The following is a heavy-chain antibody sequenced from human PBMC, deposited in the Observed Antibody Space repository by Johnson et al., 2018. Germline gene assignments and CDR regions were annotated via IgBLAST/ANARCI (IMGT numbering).Heavy chain of an antibody. Sequence: QVQLVESGGGLVQPGGSLRLSCAASGFTFSSYALHWVRQAPGKGLEWVAFISYDGNNKHYADSVKGRFTISRDNSKNTLYLQMNSLRAADTAVYHCAKGFQDYYDNSGYYPYAFHIWCQGTMVTVSS. CDR2: ISYDGNNK. V-gene: IGHV3-30-3*01. CDR1: GFTFSSYA. D-gene: IGHD3-22*01. CDR3: AKGFQDYYDNSGYYPYAFHI. J-gene: IGHJ3*02.